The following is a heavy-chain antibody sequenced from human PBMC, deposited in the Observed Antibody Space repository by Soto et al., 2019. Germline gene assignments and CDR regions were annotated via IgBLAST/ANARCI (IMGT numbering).Heavy chain of an antibody. CDR3: ARDFRSWYYGSGSSFDY. CDR1: GYTFTGYY. V-gene: IGHV1-2*02. CDR2: INPNSGGT. D-gene: IGHD3-10*01. J-gene: IGHJ4*02. Sequence: ASVNVSCKASGYTFTGYYMHWVRQAPGQGLEWMGWINPNSGGTNYAQKFQGRVTMTRDTSISTAYMELSRLRSDDTAVYYCARDFRSWYYGSGSSFDYCGQGTLVTVSS.